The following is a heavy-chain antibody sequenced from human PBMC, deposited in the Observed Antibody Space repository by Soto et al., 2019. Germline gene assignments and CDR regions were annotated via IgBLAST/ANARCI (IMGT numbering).Heavy chain of an antibody. V-gene: IGHV3-13*01. J-gene: IGHJ6*03. CDR2: IGTAGDT. CDR3: ARGTRIAARLRVGYYYYYMDV. Sequence: PGGSLRLSCAASGFTFSSYDMHWVRQATGKGLEWVSAIGTAGDTYYPGSVKGRFTISRENAKNSLYLQMNSLRAGDTAVYYCARGTRIAARLRVGYYYYYMDVWGKGTTVTVSS. D-gene: IGHD6-6*01. CDR1: GFTFSSYD.